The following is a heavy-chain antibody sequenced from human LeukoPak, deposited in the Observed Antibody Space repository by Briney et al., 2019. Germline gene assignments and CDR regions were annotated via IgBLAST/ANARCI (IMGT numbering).Heavy chain of an antibody. CDR2: IYYSGNT. Sequence: SETLSLTCTVSRGSISGHYWSWIRQSPRKGLEWIGNIYYSGNTNYNPSLKSRVTISIDTSRIHFSLHLSSVTAADTAVYYCAREGGNGWFDPWGQGTLVTVSS. CDR3: AREGGNGWFDP. D-gene: IGHD4-23*01. CDR1: RGSISGHY. V-gene: IGHV4-59*11. J-gene: IGHJ5*02.